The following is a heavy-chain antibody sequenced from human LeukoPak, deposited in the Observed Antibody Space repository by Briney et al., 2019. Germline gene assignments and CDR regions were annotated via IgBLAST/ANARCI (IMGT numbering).Heavy chain of an antibody. V-gene: IGHV1-18*01. CDR2: ISAYNGNT. CDR3: ARDSDDFWGGRQNYYYYMDV. CDR1: GYTFTSYG. Sequence: GASVKVSCKASGYTFTSYGISWVRQAPGQGLEWMGWISAYNGNTNYAQKLQGRVTMTTDTSTSTAYMELRSLRSDDTAVYYCARDSDDFWGGRQNYYYYMDVWGKGTTVTVSS. J-gene: IGHJ6*03. D-gene: IGHD3-3*01.